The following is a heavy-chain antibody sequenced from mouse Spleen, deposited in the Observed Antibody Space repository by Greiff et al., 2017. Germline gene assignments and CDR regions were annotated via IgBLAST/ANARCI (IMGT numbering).Heavy chain of an antibody. CDR3: ARHEDYYYGSGFAY. D-gene: IGHD1-1*01. CDR1: GFTFSSYA. V-gene: IGHV5-9-1*01. CDR2: ISSGGSYT. Sequence: EVTLVESGGGLVKPGGSLKLSCAASGFTFSSYAMSWVRQTPEKRLEWVATISSGGSYTYYPDSVKGRFTISRDNAKNTLYLQMSSLRSEDTAMYYCARHEDYYYGSGFAYWGQGTLVTVSA. J-gene: IGHJ3*01.